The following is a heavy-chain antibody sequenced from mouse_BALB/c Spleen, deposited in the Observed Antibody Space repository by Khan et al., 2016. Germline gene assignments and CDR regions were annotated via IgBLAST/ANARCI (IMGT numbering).Heavy chain of an antibody. J-gene: IGHJ3*01. CDR3: ARGVYDYGFAY. V-gene: IGHV14-3*02. Sequence: VQLQQSGAELVKPGASVKLSCTVSGFNIKDTYIHWVKQRPEQGLEWIGRIDPADDNTRYDLKFQGKATITADTYCNTAYLQLSSLASEDTSVYYCARGVYDYGFAYWGQGTLVTVSA. CDR2: IDPADDNT. CDR1: GFNIKDTY. D-gene: IGHD2-4*01.